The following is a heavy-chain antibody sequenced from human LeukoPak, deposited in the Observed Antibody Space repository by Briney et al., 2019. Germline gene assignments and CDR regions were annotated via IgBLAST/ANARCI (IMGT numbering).Heavy chain of an antibody. V-gene: IGHV3-73*01. CDR1: GFTFSGSA. D-gene: IGHD3-22*01. CDR2: IRSKANNYAT. Sequence: GGSLRLSCAASGFTFSGSAVHWVRQASGKGLEWVGRIRSKANNYATAYAASVKGRFTISRDDSKNTAYLQMNSLKTEDTAVYYCTGDNFDSSVKFDYWGQGTLVTASS. J-gene: IGHJ4*02. CDR3: TGDNFDSSVKFDY.